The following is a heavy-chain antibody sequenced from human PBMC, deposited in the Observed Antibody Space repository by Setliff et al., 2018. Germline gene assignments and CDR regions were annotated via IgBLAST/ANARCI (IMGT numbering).Heavy chain of an antibody. Sequence: SETLSLTCTVSGGSISSGSYYWSWIRQPAGKGLEWIGHIYTSGSTNYNPPLKSRVTISVDTSKNQFSLKLSSVTAADTAVYYCARTNYYDSSTYFNWFDPWGQGTLVTVSS. J-gene: IGHJ5*02. CDR1: GGSISSGSYY. D-gene: IGHD3-22*01. V-gene: IGHV4-61*09. CDR2: IYTSGST. CDR3: ARTNYYDSSTYFNWFDP.